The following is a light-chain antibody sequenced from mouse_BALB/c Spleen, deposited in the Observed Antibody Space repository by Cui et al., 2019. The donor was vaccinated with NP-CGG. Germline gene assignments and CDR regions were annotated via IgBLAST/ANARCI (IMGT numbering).Light chain of an antibody. V-gene: IGLV1*01. Sequence: QAVVTQESALTTSPGETVTLTCRSSTGAVTTSNYANWDQEKPEHLFTGLIGFTTTLVPGVPASFSGSLIGDKAALTITGAQTEDEAIYFCALWYSNHWVFGGGTKLTVL. CDR1: TGAVTTSNY. CDR3: ALWYSNHWV. J-gene: IGLJ1*01. CDR2: FTT.